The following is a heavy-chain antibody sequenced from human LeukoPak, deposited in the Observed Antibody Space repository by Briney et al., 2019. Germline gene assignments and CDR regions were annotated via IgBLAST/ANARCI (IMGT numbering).Heavy chain of an antibody. J-gene: IGHJ4*02. CDR2: IWDDGSNK. Sequence: GRSLRLSCVASGFTFSNYGMNWVRQAPGKGLEWVAVIWDDGSNKYYADSVKGRFTISRDNSKNTLYLQMNSLRAEDTAVYYCARDRSYSGVESFDYWGQGTLVTVSS. V-gene: IGHV3-33*01. CDR3: ARDRSYSGVESFDY. CDR1: GFTFSNYG. D-gene: IGHD5-12*01.